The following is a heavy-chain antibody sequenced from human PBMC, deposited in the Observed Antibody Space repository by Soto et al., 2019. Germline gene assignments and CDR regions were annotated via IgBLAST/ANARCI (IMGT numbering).Heavy chain of an antibody. CDR2: MSAYNGNT. J-gene: IGHJ6*02. CDR1: GYTCISYG. Sequence: ASVKVSCKASGYTCISYGISWVRQAPGQGLEWRGWMSAYNGNTNYAQKLQGRVTMTTDTSTSTAYMELMSLRSDDTAVYYCARVKSAAGLYYYYYGMDVWGQGTTVTVSS. D-gene: IGHD6-13*01. V-gene: IGHV1-18*04. CDR3: ARVKSAAGLYYYYYGMDV.